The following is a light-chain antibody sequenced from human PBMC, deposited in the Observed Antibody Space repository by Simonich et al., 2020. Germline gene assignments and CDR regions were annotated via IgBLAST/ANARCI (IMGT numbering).Light chain of an antibody. Sequence: QSALTQPASVSGSPGQSITISCTGTSSDVGGYNNVSWYQQHPGKAPKLMIYDVSKRHSGVSNRFSGSKSGNTASLTISGLQAEDEADYYCSSYTSSSTVFGGGTKLTVL. J-gene: IGLJ2*01. V-gene: IGLV2-14*01. CDR3: SSYTSSSTV. CDR2: DVS. CDR1: SSDVGGYNN.